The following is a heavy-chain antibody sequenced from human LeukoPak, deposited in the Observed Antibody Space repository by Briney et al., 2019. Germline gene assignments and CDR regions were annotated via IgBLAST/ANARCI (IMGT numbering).Heavy chain of an antibody. CDR3: ARVRVATDI. Sequence: PGGSLRLSCAASGFTLSNAWMSWIRQPPGKGLEWIGEINHSGSTNYNPSLKSRVTISVDTSKNQFSLKLSSVTAADTAVYYCARVRVATDIWGQGTMVTVSS. V-gene: IGHV4-34*01. CDR2: INHSGST. J-gene: IGHJ3*02. CDR1: GFTLSNAW.